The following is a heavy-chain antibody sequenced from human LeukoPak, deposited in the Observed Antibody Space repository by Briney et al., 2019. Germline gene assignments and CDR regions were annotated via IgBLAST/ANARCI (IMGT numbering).Heavy chain of an antibody. CDR2: ISYDGSNK. D-gene: IGHD2-21*02. CDR1: GFTFSSYA. CDR3: ARVRSIVVVTEAGNDAFDI. Sequence: GGSLRLSCAASGFTFSSYAMHWVRQAPGKGLEWVAVISYDGSNKYYADSVKGRFTISRDNSKNPLYLQMNSLRAEDTAVYYCARVRSIVVVTEAGNDAFDIWGQGTMVTVSS. J-gene: IGHJ3*02. V-gene: IGHV3-30-3*01.